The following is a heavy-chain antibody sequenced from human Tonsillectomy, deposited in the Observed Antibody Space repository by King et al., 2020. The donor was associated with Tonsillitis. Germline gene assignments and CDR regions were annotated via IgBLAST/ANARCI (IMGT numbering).Heavy chain of an antibody. V-gene: IGHV4-39*07. D-gene: IGHD6-19*01. Sequence: QLQESGLGLVKPSETLSLTCTVSGGSISSSSYFWGWIRQPPGKGLEWIGNIYYTGSTYYNPSLKSRVTISVDTSKNQFSLKLSSLTAADTAVYYCARQFRVLGGTDPFCAYWGQGTLVTVSS. J-gene: IGHJ4*02. CDR3: ARQFRVLGGTDPFCAY. CDR2: IYYTGST. CDR1: GGSISSSSYF.